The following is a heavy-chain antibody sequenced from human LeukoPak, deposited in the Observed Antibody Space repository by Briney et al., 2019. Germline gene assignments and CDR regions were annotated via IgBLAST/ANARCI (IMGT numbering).Heavy chain of an antibody. CDR1: GGSISSYY. CDR3: ASGRYCSSTSCRDY. D-gene: IGHD2-2*01. V-gene: IGHV3-23*01. CDR2: ISGSGGST. J-gene: IGHJ4*02. Sequence: PSETLSLTCTVSGGSISSYYWSWIRQPPGKGLEWVSAISGSGGSTYYADSVKGRFTISRDNSKNTLYLQMNSLRAEDTAVYYCASGRYCSSTSCRDYWGQGTLVTVSS.